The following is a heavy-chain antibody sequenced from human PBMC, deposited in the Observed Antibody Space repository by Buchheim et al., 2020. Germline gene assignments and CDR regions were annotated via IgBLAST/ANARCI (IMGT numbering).Heavy chain of an antibody. CDR1: GFTFSSYG. CDR3: AKDVSSRNDEVYKRFDP. Sequence: QVQLVESGGGVVQPGRSLRLSCAASGFTFSSYGMHWVRQAPGKGLEWVAVISYDGSNKYYADSVKGRFTISRDNSKNTLYLQMNSLRAEDTAVYYCAKDVSSRNDEVYKRFDPWGQGTL. D-gene: IGHD1-1*01. J-gene: IGHJ5*02. CDR2: ISYDGSNK. V-gene: IGHV3-30*18.